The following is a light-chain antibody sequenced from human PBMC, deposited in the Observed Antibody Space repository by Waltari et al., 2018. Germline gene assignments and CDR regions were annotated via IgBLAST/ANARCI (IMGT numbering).Light chain of an antibody. CDR2: GAS. Sequence: EIVMTQSPDTLSVSPGERATPSCRASQSVTPNLAWYQQKPGQAPRLLLYGASTRATGIPARFSGSGSGTDFTLTISSLQSEDFAVYYCQQYFDWPMYTFAQGTKLEIK. V-gene: IGKV3-15*01. CDR1: QSVTPN. CDR3: QQYFDWPMYT. J-gene: IGKJ2*01.